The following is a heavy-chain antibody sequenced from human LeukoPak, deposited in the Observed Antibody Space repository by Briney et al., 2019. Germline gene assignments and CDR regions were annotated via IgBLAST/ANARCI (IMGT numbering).Heavy chain of an antibody. CDR1: GFIFSGYA. Sequence: GGSLRLSCAASGFIFSGYAMNWVRQAPGKGLEWVSGIDGSGTATYYADSVKGRFTVSRDNSKNTLYLQLNSLRAEDTAVYYCAKIYRESNGRGFDCWGQGTLVFVSS. CDR3: AKIYRESNGRGFDC. CDR2: IDGSGTAT. J-gene: IGHJ4*02. V-gene: IGHV3-23*01. D-gene: IGHD2-8*01.